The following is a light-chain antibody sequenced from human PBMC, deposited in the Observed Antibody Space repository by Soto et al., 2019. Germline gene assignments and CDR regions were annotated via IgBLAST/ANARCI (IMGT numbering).Light chain of an antibody. CDR3: HKYNSAPLT. CDR1: QGIAPY. Sequence: DVQMTQSPSSLSAFVGDRVTITCRASQGIAPYLAWFKQKPGKVPKLLIYATSTFQSGVPSRFSGSGSGTDFTLTINSLQPEDVGTYDCHKYNSAPLTFGGGTKVVIK. CDR2: ATS. J-gene: IGKJ4*01. V-gene: IGKV1-27*01.